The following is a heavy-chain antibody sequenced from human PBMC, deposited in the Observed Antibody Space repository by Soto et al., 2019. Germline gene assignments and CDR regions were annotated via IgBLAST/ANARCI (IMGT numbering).Heavy chain of an antibody. CDR2: INHSGST. J-gene: IGHJ5*02. D-gene: IGHD2-15*01. CDR1: GGSFSGYY. Sequence: SETLSLTCAVYGGSFSGYYWSWIRQPPGKGLEWIGEINHSGSTNYNPSLKSRVTISVDTSKNQFSLKLSSVTAADTAVYYCAFLVVVGSWFDPWGQGTLVTVS. CDR3: AFLVVVGSWFDP. V-gene: IGHV4-34*01.